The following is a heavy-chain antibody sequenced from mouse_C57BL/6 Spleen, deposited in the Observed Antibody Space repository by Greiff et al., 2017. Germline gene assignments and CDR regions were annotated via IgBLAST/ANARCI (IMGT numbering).Heavy chain of an antibody. CDR3: ARLSSNWDSFDY. CDR1: GYTFTSYG. V-gene: IGHV1-81*01. CDR2: IYPRSGNT. Sequence: QVQLKESGAELARPGASVKLSCKASGYTFTSYGISWVKQRTGQGLEWIGEIYPRSGNTYYNEKFKGKATLTADKSSSTAYMELRSLTSEDSAVYFCARLSSNWDSFDYWGQGTTLTVSS. J-gene: IGHJ2*01. D-gene: IGHD4-1*02.